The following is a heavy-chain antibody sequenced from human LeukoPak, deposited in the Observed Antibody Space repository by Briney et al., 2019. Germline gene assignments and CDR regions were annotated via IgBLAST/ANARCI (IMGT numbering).Heavy chain of an antibody. D-gene: IGHD3-10*01. J-gene: IGHJ6*02. CDR3: ARDLRDGSGSPDYYYGMDV. Sequence: ASVKVSCKASGATFSSYTISWVRQAPGQGLEWMGRIIPILGIANYAQKFQGRVTITADKSTSTAYMELSSLRSEDTAVYYCARDLRDGSGSPDYYYGMDVWGQGTTVTVSS. CDR1: GATFSSYT. CDR2: IIPILGIA. V-gene: IGHV1-69*04.